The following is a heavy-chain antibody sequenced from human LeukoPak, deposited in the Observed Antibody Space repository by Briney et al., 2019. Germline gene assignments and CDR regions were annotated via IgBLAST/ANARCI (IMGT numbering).Heavy chain of an antibody. V-gene: IGHV3-30-3*01. D-gene: IGHD3-16*01. CDR1: GFTFSSYA. CDR2: ISYDGSNK. Sequence: PPGGSLRLSCAASGFTFSSYAMHWVRQAPGKGLEWVAVISYDGSNKYYADSVKGRFTISRDNSKNTLYLQMNSLRAEDTAVYYCARGHVSAFDIWGQGTMVTVSS. J-gene: IGHJ3*02. CDR3: ARGHVSAFDI.